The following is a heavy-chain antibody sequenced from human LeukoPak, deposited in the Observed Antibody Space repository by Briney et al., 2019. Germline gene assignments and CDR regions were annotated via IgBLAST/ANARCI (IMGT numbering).Heavy chain of an antibody. J-gene: IGHJ4*02. CDR2: ISYDGSNK. V-gene: IGHV3-30-3*01. Sequence: GGSLRLSCAASGFTFSSYAMHWVRQAPGKGLEWVAVISYDGSNKYYADSVKGRFTISRDNSKNTLYLQMDSLRAEDTAVYYCARGGLSSILIDGYWGQGTLVTVSS. CDR3: ARGGLSSILIDGY. CDR1: GFTFSSYA. D-gene: IGHD3-22*01.